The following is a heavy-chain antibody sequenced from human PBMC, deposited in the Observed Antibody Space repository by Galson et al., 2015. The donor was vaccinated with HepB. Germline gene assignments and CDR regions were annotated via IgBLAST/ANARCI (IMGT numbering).Heavy chain of an antibody. CDR1: GFTFSNAW. CDR3: TTRHSSSWRGDAFDI. J-gene: IGHJ3*02. V-gene: IGHV3-15*01. D-gene: IGHD6-13*01. CDR2: IKSKTDGGTT. Sequence: SLRLSCAASGFTFSNAWMSWVRQAPGKGLEWVGRIKSKTDGGTTDYAAPVKGRFTISRDDSKNTLYLQMNSLKTEDTAVYYCTTRHSSSWRGDAFDIWGQGTMVTVSS.